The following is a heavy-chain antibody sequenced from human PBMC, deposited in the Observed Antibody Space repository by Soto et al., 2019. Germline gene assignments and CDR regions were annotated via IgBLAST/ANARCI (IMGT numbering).Heavy chain of an antibody. Sequence: SQTLSLTCAISGDSVSSTSAAWNWIRQSPSRGLEWLGRTSYRSKWYNDYAGSVEGRITINPDTSKNQFSLQLNSVTPEDTAVYYCAQEFIGVNGMAVWGQGTTVTVSS. J-gene: IGHJ6*02. CDR3: AQEFIGVNGMAV. CDR2: TSYRSKWYN. CDR1: GDSVSSTSAA. D-gene: IGHD3-10*01. V-gene: IGHV6-1*01.